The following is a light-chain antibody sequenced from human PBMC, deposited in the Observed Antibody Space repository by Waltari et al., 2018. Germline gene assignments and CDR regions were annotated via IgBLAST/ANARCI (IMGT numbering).Light chain of an antibody. CDR2: QDS. CDR3: QAWDSSTVG. CDR1: KLGDKY. Sequence: SYELTQPPSVSVSPGQTASITCSGDKLGDKYACWYQQTPGQSPVLVIYQDSKRPAGVPEVFAGSNSGNTATLANSGTQAIDEADYYCQAWDSSTVGFGGGTKLTVL. V-gene: IGLV3-1*01. J-gene: IGLJ2*01.